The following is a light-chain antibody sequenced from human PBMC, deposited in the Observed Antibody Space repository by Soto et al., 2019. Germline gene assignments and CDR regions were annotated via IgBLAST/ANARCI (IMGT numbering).Light chain of an antibody. V-gene: IGKV3-15*01. Sequence: EIVMTQSPATLSVSQGERATLSCRASQDISTNLAWYQQKPGQAPRLLIYGASTRATGIPARFSGSGSGTEFTLTISSLQSEDFAVYYCHQYDNWLRTFGQGTKVEIK. J-gene: IGKJ1*01. CDR2: GAS. CDR3: HQYDNWLRT. CDR1: QDISTN.